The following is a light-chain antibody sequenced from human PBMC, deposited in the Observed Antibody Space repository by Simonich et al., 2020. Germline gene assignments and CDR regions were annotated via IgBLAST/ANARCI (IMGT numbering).Light chain of an antibody. Sequence: NVMLTQPHSVSESPGKTVTISCTRSSGSIARNYVQWYQQRPGSSPTTVIYEENQRPSGVPDRFSGSIDSSSNSASLTISGLKTEDEADYYCQSYDSSNQVFGGGTKLTVL. J-gene: IGLJ2*01. V-gene: IGLV6-57*01. CDR2: EEN. CDR1: SGSIARNY. CDR3: QSYDSSNQV.